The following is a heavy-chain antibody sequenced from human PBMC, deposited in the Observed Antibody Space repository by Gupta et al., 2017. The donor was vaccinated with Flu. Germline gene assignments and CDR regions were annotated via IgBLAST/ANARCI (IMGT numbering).Heavy chain of an antibody. CDR1: GMSINHKLDY. V-gene: IGHV4-39*01. J-gene: IGHJ4*02. D-gene: IGHD4-23*01. CDR2: VVYTGGT. CDR3: AKSSDGGAYFPSDS. Sequence: QLQESGPGLVKPSETLSLTCTVSGMSINHKLDYWGWIRQPPGGGLEGIGTVVYTGGTNRNPSLESRVTISRDPAKNQLGLKLRSVTAADTAMYFCAKSSDGGAYFPSDSWGQGIMVTASS.